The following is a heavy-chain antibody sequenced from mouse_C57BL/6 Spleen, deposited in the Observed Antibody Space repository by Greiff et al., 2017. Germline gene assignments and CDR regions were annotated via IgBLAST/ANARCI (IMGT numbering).Heavy chain of an antibody. J-gene: IGHJ2*01. D-gene: IGHD2-12*01. CDR2: IDPSDSYT. V-gene: IGHV1-50*01. Sequence: QVQLKQPGAELVKPGASVKLSCKASGYTFTSYWMQWVKQRPGQGLEWIGEIDPSDSYTNYNQKFKGKATLTVDTSSSTAYMQLSSLTSEDSAVYYCARSNYSSDYWGQGTTLTVSS. CDR1: GYTFTSYW. CDR3: ARSNYSSDY.